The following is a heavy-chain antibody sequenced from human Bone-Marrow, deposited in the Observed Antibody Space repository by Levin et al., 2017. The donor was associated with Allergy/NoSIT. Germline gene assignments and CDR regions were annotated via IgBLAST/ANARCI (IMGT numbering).Heavy chain of an antibody. Sequence: SGPTLVKPTQTLTLTCSFSGFSFTTPGMGVGWIRQPPGKALEWLALIYWDDDKRYSPSLKNRLTITKDTSKNKVVLTMTNMDPVDTATYYCARRRDYGSGSYCWFDPWGQGTLVTVSS. CDR1: GFSFTTPGMG. J-gene: IGHJ5*02. V-gene: IGHV2-5*02. CDR3: ARRRDYGSGSYCWFDP. D-gene: IGHD3-10*01. CDR2: IYWDDDK.